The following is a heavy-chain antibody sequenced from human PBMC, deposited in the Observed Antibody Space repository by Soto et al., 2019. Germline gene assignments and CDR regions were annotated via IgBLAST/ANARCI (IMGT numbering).Heavy chain of an antibody. CDR3: AKELAQLPGEDYYYYGMDV. D-gene: IGHD2-2*01. CDR2: ISYDGSNK. Sequence: QVQLVESGGGVVQPGRSLRLSCAASGFTFSSYGMHWVRQAPGKGLEWVAVISYDGSNKYYADSVKGRFTISRDNSKNTLYLQMNSLRAEDTAVYYCAKELAQLPGEDYYYYGMDVWGQGTTVTVSS. CDR1: GFTFSSYG. J-gene: IGHJ6*02. V-gene: IGHV3-30*18.